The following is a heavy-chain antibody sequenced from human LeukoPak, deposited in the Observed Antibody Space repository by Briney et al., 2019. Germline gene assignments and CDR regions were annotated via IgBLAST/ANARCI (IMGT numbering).Heavy chain of an antibody. J-gene: IGHJ4*02. V-gene: IGHV1-2*02. Sequence: ASVKVSCKASGYTFTGYYLHWVRQAPGQGLEWVGGINSNNGDTHYAQNFQGRVTMTRDTSISTAYMELSRLGSDDTAVYYCARDGDGYNLDWGQGTLVTVSS. CDR2: INSNNGDT. CDR3: ARDGDGYNLD. D-gene: IGHD5-24*01. CDR1: GYTFTGYY.